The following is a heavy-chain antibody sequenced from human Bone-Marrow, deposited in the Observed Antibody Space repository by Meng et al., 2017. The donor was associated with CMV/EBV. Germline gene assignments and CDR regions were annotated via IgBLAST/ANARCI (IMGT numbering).Heavy chain of an antibody. CDR3: TRDTSWSSSY. V-gene: IGHV3-66*02. CDR2: IYRGGTT. D-gene: IGHD6-6*01. CDR1: GFTVSNSY. J-gene: IGHJ4*02. Sequence: GGSLRLSCAGSGFTVSNSYMSWVRQAPEKGLEWVSVIYRGGTTYYADSVKGRFTVSRDTSKNSLYLQMIGLIDEDTAVYYCTRDTSWSSSYWGQGTLVTVSS.